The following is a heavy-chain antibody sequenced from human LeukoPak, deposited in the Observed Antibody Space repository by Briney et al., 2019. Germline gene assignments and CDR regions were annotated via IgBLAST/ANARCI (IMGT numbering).Heavy chain of an antibody. Sequence: GGSLRLSCAASAFSVCSNYMTWVRQAQGKGLEWVSLIYSGGSTYYADSVKGRVTISRDNSKNTLYLQMNSLRAEDTAVYYCARDRGLLWFGEYDYWGQGALVTVSS. CDR2: IYSGGST. J-gene: IGHJ4*02. V-gene: IGHV3-66*01. CDR3: ARDRGLLWFGEYDY. CDR1: AFSVCSNY. D-gene: IGHD3-10*01.